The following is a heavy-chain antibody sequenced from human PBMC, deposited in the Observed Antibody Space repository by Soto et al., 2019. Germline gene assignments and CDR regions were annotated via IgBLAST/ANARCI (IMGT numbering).Heavy chain of an antibody. Sequence: GTLRLSCATSVFSFSNYGMNWVRKGPGKGLEWVSGITKTGRSTFIADSVRGRFTISRDNLKNIMYLQMNSLRVDDTALYYCTKDAEAYDFAFDKWGQGTMVTVSS. J-gene: IGHJ3*02. CDR1: VFSFSNYG. V-gene: IGHV3-23*01. CDR2: ITKTGRST. CDR3: TKDAEAYDFAFDK. D-gene: IGHD3-3*01.